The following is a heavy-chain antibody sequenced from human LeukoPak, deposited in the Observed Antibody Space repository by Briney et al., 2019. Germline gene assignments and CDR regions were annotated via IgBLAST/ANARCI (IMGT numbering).Heavy chain of an antibody. CDR2: ISYDGSNK. CDR1: GFTFSSYA. D-gene: IGHD4-11*01. Sequence: GGSLRLSCAASGFTFSSYAMHWVRQAPGKGLEWVAVISYDGSNKYYADSVKGRFTISRDNSKNTLNLQMNSLRAEDTAVYYCARDLSMTTVTTIDYWGQGTLVTVSS. CDR3: ARDLSMTTVTTIDY. V-gene: IGHV3-30-3*01. J-gene: IGHJ4*02.